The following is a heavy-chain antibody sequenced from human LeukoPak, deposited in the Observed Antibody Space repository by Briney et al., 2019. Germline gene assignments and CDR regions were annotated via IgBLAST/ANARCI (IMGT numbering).Heavy chain of an antibody. CDR3: ARDFSPAGVDYGDYEEAVVVDY. J-gene: IGHJ4*02. CDR2: ISSSGSTI. CDR1: GFTFSDYY. D-gene: IGHD4-17*01. V-gene: IGHV3-11*01. Sequence: PGGPLRLSCAASGFTFSDYYMSWIRQAPGKGLEWVSYISSSGSTIYYADSVKGRFTISRDNAKNSLYLQMNSLRAEDTAVYYCARDFSPAGVDYGDYEEAVVVDYWGQGTLVTVSS.